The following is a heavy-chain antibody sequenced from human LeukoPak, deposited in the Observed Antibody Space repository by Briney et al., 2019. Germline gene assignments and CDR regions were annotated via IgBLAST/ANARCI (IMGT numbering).Heavy chain of an antibody. CDR2: ISYDGSNK. CDR3: ARDRDYGDYVFQH. Sequence: PGGSLRLSCAASGFTFSSYAMHWVRQAPGKGLEWVAVISYDGSNKYYADSVKGRFTISRDNSKNTLYLQMNSLRAEDTAVYYCARDRDYGDYVFQHWGQGTLVTVSS. V-gene: IGHV3-30-3*01. J-gene: IGHJ1*01. D-gene: IGHD4-17*01. CDR1: GFTFSSYA.